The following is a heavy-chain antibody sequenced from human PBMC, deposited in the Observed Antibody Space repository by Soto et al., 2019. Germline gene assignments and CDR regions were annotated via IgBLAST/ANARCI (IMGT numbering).Heavy chain of an antibody. CDR2: INSDGSST. Sequence: GGSLRLSCAASGFTFSSYWMHWVRQAPGKGLVWVSRINSDGSSTSYADSVKGRFTISRDNAKNTLYLQMNSLRAEDTAVYYRARDLGAKYVSSGWYEDHQGGENAFDIWGQGTMVTVSS. CDR3: ARDLGAKYVSSGWYEDHQGGENAFDI. J-gene: IGHJ3*02. V-gene: IGHV3-74*01. D-gene: IGHD6-19*01. CDR1: GFTFSSYW.